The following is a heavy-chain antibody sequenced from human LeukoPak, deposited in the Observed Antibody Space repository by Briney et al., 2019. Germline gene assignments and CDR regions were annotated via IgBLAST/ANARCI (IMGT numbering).Heavy chain of an antibody. D-gene: IGHD2-15*01. CDR2: ISSSSSYI. Sequence: PGGSLRLSCAASGFTFSSYSMNWVRQAPGKGLEWASSISSSSSYIYYADSVKGRFTISRDNAKNSLYLQMNSLRAEDTALYYCAKDGVVAALGDNWFDPWGQGTLVTVSS. V-gene: IGHV3-21*04. J-gene: IGHJ5*02. CDR3: AKDGVVAALGDNWFDP. CDR1: GFTFSSYS.